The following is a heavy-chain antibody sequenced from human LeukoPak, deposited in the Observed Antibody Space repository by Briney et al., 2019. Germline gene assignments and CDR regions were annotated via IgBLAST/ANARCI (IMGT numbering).Heavy chain of an antibody. CDR1: GFSFSSYG. J-gene: IGHJ4*02. D-gene: IGHD2-2*01. Sequence: GGSLRLSCAASGFSFSSYGMYWVRQAPGKGLEWVAFIRYDGSKKYYADSVKGRFTISRDNSKNTLYLQMNSLRAEDTAVYYCAHHSSPNSYWGQGTLVTVSS. V-gene: IGHV3-30*02. CDR2: IRYDGSKK. CDR3: AHHSSPNSY.